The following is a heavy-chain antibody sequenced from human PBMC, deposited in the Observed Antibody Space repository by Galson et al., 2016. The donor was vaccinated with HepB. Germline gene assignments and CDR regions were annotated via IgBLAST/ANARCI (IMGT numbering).Heavy chain of an antibody. V-gene: IGHV3-23*01. CDR2: ISGSGDNT. J-gene: IGHJ4*02. CDR3: TRENSGYDY. Sequence: SLRLSCAASGFTFRSYGMDWVRQAPGKGLEWISGISGSGDNTYYADSVKGRFTISRDNLKNTLFLQMNSLRVEDTALYYCTRENSGYDYWDQGTVISVST. CDR1: GFTFRSYG. D-gene: IGHD5-12*01.